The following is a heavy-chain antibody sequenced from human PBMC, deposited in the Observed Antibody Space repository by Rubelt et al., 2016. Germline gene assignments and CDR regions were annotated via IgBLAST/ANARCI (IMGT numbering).Heavy chain of an antibody. Sequence: TFTSYGMHWVRQAPGKGLESVAVIWSDGSNKDYADSVKGRFTISRDNSKNTLYLEINSLRGEDTAVYYCARVGPGGSRYDFDYWCQGTLVTVSS. CDR3: ARVGPGGSRYDFDY. CDR1: TFTSYG. CDR2: IWSDGSNK. D-gene: IGHD3-16*01. V-gene: IGHV3-33*01. J-gene: IGHJ4*02.